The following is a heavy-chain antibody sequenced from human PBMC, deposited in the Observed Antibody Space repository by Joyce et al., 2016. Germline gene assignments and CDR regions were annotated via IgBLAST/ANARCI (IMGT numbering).Heavy chain of an antibody. Sequence: QLVESGGGVVKPGGSLRLSCEASGSTFSTSIMSWFRQAPGKGLEWVATISATSYSIFHAATVRGRFTVSRDNAKKTLYLQMNSLRAEDSAVFYCARGGISYYYAMDVWGQGTTVTVSS. V-gene: IGHV3-21*01. CDR3: ARGGISYYYAMDV. CDR2: ISATSYSI. CDR1: GSTFSTSI. J-gene: IGHJ6*02. D-gene: IGHD3-16*01.